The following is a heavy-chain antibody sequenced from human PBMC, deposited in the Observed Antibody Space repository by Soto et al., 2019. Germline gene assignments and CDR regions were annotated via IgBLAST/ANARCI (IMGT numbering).Heavy chain of an antibody. D-gene: IGHD3-22*01. CDR3: ARSDYYDSSGYGY. CDR2: IYYSGST. V-gene: IGHV4-59*01. J-gene: IGHJ4*02. CDR1: GASISCFY. Sequence: PSETLSLTCTVSGASISCFYWIWIRKSAGKGLEWIGYIYYSGSTNYNPSLKSRVTISVDTSKNQFSLKLSSVTAADTAVYYCARSDYYDSSGYGYWGQGTLVTVSS.